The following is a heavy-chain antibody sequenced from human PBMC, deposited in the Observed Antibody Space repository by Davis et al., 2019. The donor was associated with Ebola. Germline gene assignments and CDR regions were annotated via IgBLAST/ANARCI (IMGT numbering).Heavy chain of an antibody. CDR3: ARAPSSEGYCSGGTCYWFDS. D-gene: IGHD2-15*01. J-gene: IGHJ5*01. CDR2: FNPNSGDT. Sequence: ASVKVSCKASGYTFTGYHMHWVRQAPGQGLEWMGRFNPNSGDTNYAQKFQGRVTMTRDTSISTTYMELSSLTFEDTAVYYCARAPSSEGYCSGGTCYWFDSWGQGTLVTVSS. V-gene: IGHV1-2*06. CDR1: GYTFTGYH.